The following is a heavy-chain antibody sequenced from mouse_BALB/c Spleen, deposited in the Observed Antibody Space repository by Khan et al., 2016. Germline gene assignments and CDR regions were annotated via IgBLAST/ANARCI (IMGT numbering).Heavy chain of an antibody. V-gene: IGHV1-9*01. J-gene: IGHJ3*01. CDR2: ILPGTDST. CDR1: GYTFSRYW. Sequence: QVQLKQSGAELMKPGASVKISCKASGYTFSRYWIEWIKERPGHGLEWIGEILPGTDSTNYNDKFKGKAAFTAEASSSTAYIQLNSRTAEDSAVYYCARGASWGQGTLVTVSA. CDR3: ARGAS.